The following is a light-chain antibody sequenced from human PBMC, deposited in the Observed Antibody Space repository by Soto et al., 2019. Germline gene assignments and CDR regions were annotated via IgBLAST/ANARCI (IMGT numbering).Light chain of an antibody. Sequence: QSALTQPPSASGSPGRSVTISCTGASSDVGGYNYVSWYQQHPGKAPKLMIYEVSNRPSGVSNRFSGSKSGNTASLTISGLQAEDEADYYCSSYTSSSTLDVFGTGTKLTVL. V-gene: IGLV2-14*01. CDR3: SSYTSSSTLDV. CDR2: EVS. J-gene: IGLJ1*01. CDR1: SSDVGGYNY.